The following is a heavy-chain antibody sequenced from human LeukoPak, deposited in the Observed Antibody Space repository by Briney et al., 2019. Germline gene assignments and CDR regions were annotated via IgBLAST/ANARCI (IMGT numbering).Heavy chain of an antibody. J-gene: IGHJ4*02. CDR2: ISYDGSNK. Sequence: GGSLRLSCVASGFTFSSCAIHWVRQAPGKGLEWVAVISYDGSNKYYADSAKGRFTISRDNSKNTLYLQMNSLRAEDTAVYYCARDYDCEDAGGFDYWGQGTLVTVSS. D-gene: IGHD2-21*02. CDR1: GFTFSSCA. CDR3: ARDYDCEDAGGFDY. V-gene: IGHV3-30*04.